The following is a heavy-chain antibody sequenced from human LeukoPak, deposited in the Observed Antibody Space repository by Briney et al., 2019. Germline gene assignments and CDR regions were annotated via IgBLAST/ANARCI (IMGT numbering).Heavy chain of an antibody. CDR3: ARGRSYGFDFDS. V-gene: IGHV4-61*01. CDR1: GVSINTCCYY. J-gene: IGHJ4*02. CDR2: KYYSGST. Sequence: SETLSLTCDVSGVSINTCCYYWTWIRQPPGKGLEWIGYKYYSGSTGYNSSLRSRLTISLDSSKNQFSLRLTSVTAADTAVYYCARGRSYGFDFDSWGPGTLVIVSS. D-gene: IGHD5-18*01.